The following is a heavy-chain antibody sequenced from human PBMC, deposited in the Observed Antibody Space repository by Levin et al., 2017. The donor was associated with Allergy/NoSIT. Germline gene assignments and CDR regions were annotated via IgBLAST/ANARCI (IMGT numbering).Heavy chain of an antibody. D-gene: IGHD6-13*01. CDR2: ISSSSSYI. V-gene: IGHV3-21*01. Sequence: GGSLRLSCAASGFTFSSYSMNWVRQAPGKGLEWVSSISSSSSYIYYADSVKGRFTISRDNAKNSLYLQMNSLRAEDTAVYYCARLDSSSLAGYWGQGTLVTVSS. J-gene: IGHJ4*02. CDR1: GFTFSSYS. CDR3: ARLDSSSLAGY.